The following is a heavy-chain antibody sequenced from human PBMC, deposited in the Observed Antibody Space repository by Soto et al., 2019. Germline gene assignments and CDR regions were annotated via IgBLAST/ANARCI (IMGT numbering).Heavy chain of an antibody. CDR1: GFTFSSYG. V-gene: IGHV3-30*03. Sequence: QVQLVESGGGVVQPGRSLRLSCAASGFTFSSYGMHWVRQAPGKGLEWVAVISYDGSNKYYADSVKGRFTISRDNSNNTLYLQMNSLRAEDTAVYYCAGQFDPWGQGTLVTVSS. CDR2: ISYDGSNK. CDR3: AGQFDP. J-gene: IGHJ5*02.